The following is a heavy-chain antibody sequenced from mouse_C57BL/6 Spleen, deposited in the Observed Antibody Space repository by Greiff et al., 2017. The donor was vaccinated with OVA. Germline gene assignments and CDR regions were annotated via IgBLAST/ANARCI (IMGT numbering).Heavy chain of an antibody. Sequence: QVQLQQSGAELVKPGASVKMSCKASGYTFTSYWITWVKQRPGQGLEWIGDIYPGSGSTNYNEKFKSKATLTVDTSSSTAYMQLSSLTSEDSAVYYCARRDGYYVAMDYWGQGTSVTVSS. CDR3: ARRDGYYVAMDY. CDR2: IYPGSGST. J-gene: IGHJ4*01. CDR1: GYTFTSYW. D-gene: IGHD2-3*01. V-gene: IGHV1-55*01.